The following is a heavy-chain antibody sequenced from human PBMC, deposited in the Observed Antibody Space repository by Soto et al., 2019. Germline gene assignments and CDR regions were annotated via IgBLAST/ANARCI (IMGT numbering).Heavy chain of an antibody. CDR2: INPNSGGT. CDR1: GYTFTGYY. V-gene: IGHV1-2*04. D-gene: IGHD1-7*01. Sequence: ASVKVSCKASGYTFTGYYMHWVRQAPGQGLEWMGWINPNSGGTNYAQKFQGWVTMTRDTSISTAYMELSRLRSDDTAVYYCARGSALTGTLQKNWYFDLWGRGTLVTVS. J-gene: IGHJ2*01. CDR3: ARGSALTGTLQKNWYFDL.